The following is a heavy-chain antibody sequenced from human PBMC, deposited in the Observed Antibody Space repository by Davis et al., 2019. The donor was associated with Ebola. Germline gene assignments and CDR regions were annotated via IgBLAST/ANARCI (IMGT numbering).Heavy chain of an antibody. CDR1: GFSVDDHG. Sequence: GGSLRLSCTASGFSVDDHGMHWVRQAPGKGLEWVSAISGSGGSTYYADSVKGRFTISRDNSKNSLYLQMNSLRDEDTAVYYCAGTGYSYGGNWFDPWGQGTLVTVSS. D-gene: IGHD5-18*01. CDR2: ISGSGGST. J-gene: IGHJ5*02. V-gene: IGHV3-23*01. CDR3: AGTGYSYGGNWFDP.